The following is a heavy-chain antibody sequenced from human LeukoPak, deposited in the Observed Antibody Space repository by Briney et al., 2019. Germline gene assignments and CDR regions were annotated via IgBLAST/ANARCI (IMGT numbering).Heavy chain of an antibody. J-gene: IGHJ4*02. D-gene: IGHD3-22*01. V-gene: IGHV3-30*02. Sequence: GGSLRLSCVASGFTFSSYGMHWVRQAPGKGLEWVAFIRYDGSNKYYADSVKGRFTISRDNSKNTLYLQMNSLRAEDTAVYYCAKDGPMIVVGAYYFDYWGQGTLVTVSS. CDR2: IRYDGSNK. CDR1: GFTFSSYG. CDR3: AKDGPMIVVGAYYFDY.